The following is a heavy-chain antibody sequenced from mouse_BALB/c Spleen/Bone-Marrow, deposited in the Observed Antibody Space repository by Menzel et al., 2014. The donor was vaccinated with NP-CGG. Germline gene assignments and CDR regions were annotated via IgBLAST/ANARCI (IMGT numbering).Heavy chain of an antibody. CDR1: GFTFXSFG. Sequence: EVQGVESGGGLVQSGGSRKLSCAASGFTFXSFGMHWVRQAPEKGLEWVAYISSGGSSIYFADTMKGRLTISRDNPKNTLFLQLTSLRSEDTAIYYCARGGLRDYFAYWGQGTTLTVSS. CDR2: ISSGGSSI. D-gene: IGHD2-2*01. J-gene: IGHJ2*01. V-gene: IGHV5-17*02. CDR3: ARGGLRDYFAY.